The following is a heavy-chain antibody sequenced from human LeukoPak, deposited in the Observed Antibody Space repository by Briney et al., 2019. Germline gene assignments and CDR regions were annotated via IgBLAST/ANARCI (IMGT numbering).Heavy chain of an antibody. J-gene: IGHJ4*02. Sequence: SETLSLTXTVSGYSISSGYYWGWIRQPPGKGLEWIGSIYHSGSTYYNPSLKSRVTISVDTSKNQFSLKLSSVTAADTAVYYCAGGGVDTAMLDYWGQGTLVTVSS. CDR3: AGGGVDTAMLDY. CDR2: IYHSGST. D-gene: IGHD5-18*01. V-gene: IGHV4-38-2*02. CDR1: GYSISSGYY.